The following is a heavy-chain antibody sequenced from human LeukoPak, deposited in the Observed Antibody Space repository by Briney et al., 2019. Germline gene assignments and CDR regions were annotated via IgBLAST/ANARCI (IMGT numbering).Heavy chain of an antibody. Sequence: GGSLRLSCAASGFTFDDYAMHWVRQAPGKGLEWVSLISWDGGGPYYADTVKGRFTISRDNSKNSLYLQMNSLRAEDTALYYCAKDRAAYYYASGNIDYWGQGTLVTVSS. J-gene: IGHJ4*02. CDR2: ISWDGGGP. D-gene: IGHD3-10*01. V-gene: IGHV3-43D*03. CDR1: GFTFDDYA. CDR3: AKDRAAYYYASGNIDY.